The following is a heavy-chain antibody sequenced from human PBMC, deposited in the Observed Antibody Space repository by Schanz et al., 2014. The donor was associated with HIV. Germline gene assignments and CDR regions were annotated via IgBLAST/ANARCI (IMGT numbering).Heavy chain of an antibody. D-gene: IGHD3-10*01. J-gene: IGHJ3*02. CDR2: ISAYNGNT. CDR1: GYTFISYG. CDR3: AADSEWFGESPSAFDI. V-gene: IGHV1-18*01. Sequence: QVQLVQSGTEVKKPGASVKVSCKASGYTFISYGISWVRQAPGQGLEWMGWISAYNGNTNYAQKFQGRLTMTTDTSTSTAYMELRSLRSEDTAVYYCAADSEWFGESPSAFDIWGQGTMVTVSS.